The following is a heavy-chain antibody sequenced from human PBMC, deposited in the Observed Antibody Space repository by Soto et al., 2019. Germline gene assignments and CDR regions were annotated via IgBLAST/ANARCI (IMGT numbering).Heavy chain of an antibody. V-gene: IGHV1-69*13. D-gene: IGHD3-22*01. Sequence: SVKVSCKASGGTFSSYAISWVRQAPGQGLEWMGGIIPIFGTANYAQKFQGRVTITADESTSTAYMELSSLRSEDTAVYYCASPEVITPVQAFDIWGQGTMVT. CDR1: GGTFSSYA. J-gene: IGHJ3*02. CDR3: ASPEVITPVQAFDI. CDR2: IIPIFGTA.